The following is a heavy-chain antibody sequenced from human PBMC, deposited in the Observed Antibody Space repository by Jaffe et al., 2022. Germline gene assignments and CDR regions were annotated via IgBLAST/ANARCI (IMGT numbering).Heavy chain of an antibody. V-gene: IGHV4-38-2*01. CDR1: GYSISSGYY. CDR2: IYHSGST. D-gene: IGHD6-19*01. CDR3: ARHSVFQQWLVPSAFDI. J-gene: IGHJ3*02. Sequence: QVQLQESGPGLVKPSETLSLTCAVSGYSISSGYYWGWIRQPPGKGLEWIGSIYHSGSTYYNPSLKSRVTISVDTSKNQFSLKLSSVTAADTAVYYCARHSVFQQWLVPSAFDIWGQGTMVTVSS.